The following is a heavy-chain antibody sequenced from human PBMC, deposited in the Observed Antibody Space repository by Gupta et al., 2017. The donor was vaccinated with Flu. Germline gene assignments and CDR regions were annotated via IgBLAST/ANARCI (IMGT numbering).Heavy chain of an antibody. Sequence: QVQLVESGGGLVKPGGSLRLSCAASGFTFSDYYMRWIRQAPGKGLEWVSYISSSSSYTNYADSVKGRFTISRDNAKNSLYLQMNSLRAEDTAVYYCARDRSIVEYSYGQYYFDYWGQGTLVTVSS. J-gene: IGHJ4*02. CDR1: GFTFSDYY. CDR2: ISSSSSYT. D-gene: IGHD5-18*01. CDR3: ARDRSIVEYSYGQYYFDY. V-gene: IGHV3-11*05.